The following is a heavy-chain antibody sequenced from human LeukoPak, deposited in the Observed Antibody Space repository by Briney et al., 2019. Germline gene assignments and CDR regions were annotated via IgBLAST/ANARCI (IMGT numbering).Heavy chain of an antibody. J-gene: IGHJ5*02. CDR2: INHSGST. D-gene: IGHD2-2*01. Sequence: SETLSLTCAVYGGSFSGYCWSWIRQPPGKGLEWIGEINHSGSTNYNPSLKSRVTISVDTSKNQFSLKLSSVTAADTAVYYCARGGLGYCSSTSCSPRYNWFDPWGQGTLVTVSS. V-gene: IGHV4-34*01. CDR1: GGSFSGYC. CDR3: ARGGLGYCSSTSCSPRYNWFDP.